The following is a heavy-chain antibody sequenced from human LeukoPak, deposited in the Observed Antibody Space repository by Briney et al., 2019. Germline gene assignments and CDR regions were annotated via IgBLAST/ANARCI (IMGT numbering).Heavy chain of an antibody. CDR2: ISGSGDIN. Sequence: PGETLTLTCAASGCTFRNYAMSWIRQAPGKGLEWVSKISGSGDINLYAASVKGRFIIVNTNSEHWLHLQMNCLRAEDTAVYYCANYRSGGGGYYSGLEHWGQGALVAVSS. CDR3: ANYRSGGGGYYSGLEH. V-gene: IGHV3-23*01. J-gene: IGHJ4*02. D-gene: IGHD2-15*01. CDR1: GCTFRNYA.